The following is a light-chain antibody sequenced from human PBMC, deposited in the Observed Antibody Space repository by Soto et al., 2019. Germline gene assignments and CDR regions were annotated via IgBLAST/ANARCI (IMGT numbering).Light chain of an antibody. J-gene: IGKJ1*01. Sequence: EIVMTQSPATLSVSPGERATLSCRASQSVSSNLAWYQQKPGQAPRLLIYGASTRATGIPARFSGSGSGTEFTLTISSLQSEDFAVYYCQQYNTWHRTFGQGTKVEI. CDR2: GAS. CDR1: QSVSSN. CDR3: QQYNTWHRT. V-gene: IGKV3-15*01.